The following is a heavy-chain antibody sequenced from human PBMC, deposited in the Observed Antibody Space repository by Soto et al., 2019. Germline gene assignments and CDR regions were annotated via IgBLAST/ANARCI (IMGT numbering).Heavy chain of an antibody. CDR3: ARVRDDSSGWPFDY. CDR1: GYTFTGYY. V-gene: IGHV1-2*04. Sequence: QVQLVQSGAEVKKPGASVKVSCKASGYTFTGYYMHWVRQAPGQGLEWMGWINPNSGGTNYAQKFQGWVTMTRDTSISTAYMEMSRLRSDDTAVYYCARVRDDSSGWPFDYWGQGTLVTVSS. D-gene: IGHD3-22*01. J-gene: IGHJ4*02. CDR2: INPNSGGT.